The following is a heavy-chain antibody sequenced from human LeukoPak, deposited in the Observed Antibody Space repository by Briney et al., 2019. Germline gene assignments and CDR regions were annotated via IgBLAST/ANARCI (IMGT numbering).Heavy chain of an antibody. CDR2: ISSNGGST. Sequence: SGGSLRLSCSASGFTFSSYAMHWVRQAPGKGLEYVSAISSNGGSTYYADSVKGRFTISRDNSKNTLYLQMSSLRAEDTAVYYCVKDSGTAPWMGSAPFNYLDYWGQGTLVTVSS. V-gene: IGHV3-64D*06. CDR3: VKDSGTAPWMGSAPFNYLDY. D-gene: IGHD3-10*01. J-gene: IGHJ4*02. CDR1: GFTFSSYA.